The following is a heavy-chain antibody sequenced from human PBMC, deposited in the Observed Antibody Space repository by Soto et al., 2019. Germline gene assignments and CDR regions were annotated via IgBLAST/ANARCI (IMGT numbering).Heavy chain of an antibody. CDR2: AYYSGST. CDR3: ARDRSTYGGGGTGEVKENWFDP. Sequence: SETLSLTCTVSGGSISHYYWSWIRQSPGKGLEWIGYAYYSGSTDYNPSLKSRVTMSVDTSKNQVSLKLNSVTTADTAVYYCARDRSTYGGGGTGEVKENWFDPWGPGTLVAVSS. CDR1: GGSISHYY. V-gene: IGHV4-59*01. J-gene: IGHJ5*02. D-gene: IGHD2-8*01.